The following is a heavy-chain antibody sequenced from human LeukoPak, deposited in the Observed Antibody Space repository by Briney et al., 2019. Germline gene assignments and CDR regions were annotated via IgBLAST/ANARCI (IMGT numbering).Heavy chain of an antibody. CDR3: ARDLSGVTGYTYGRGIDY. J-gene: IGHJ4*02. CDR2: IKKDGSEK. CDR1: GFTFSSYW. D-gene: IGHD5-18*01. Sequence: EGSLRLSCAASGFTFSSYWMSWVRQAPGKGLEWVANIKKDGSEKYYVDSVKGRFTISRDNAKKSLYLQMNSLRAEDTAVYYCARDLSGVTGYTYGRGIDYWGQGTLVTVSS. V-gene: IGHV3-7*01.